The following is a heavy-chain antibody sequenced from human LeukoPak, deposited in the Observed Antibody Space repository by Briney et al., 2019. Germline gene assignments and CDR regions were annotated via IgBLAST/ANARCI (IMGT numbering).Heavy chain of an antibody. CDR2: IYHSGGT. V-gene: IGHV4-4*02. J-gene: IGHJ5*02. CDR1: GGSIRSSNW. CDR3: ARDHHGSGNPNWFDP. D-gene: IGHD3-10*01. Sequence: PSETLSLTCAVSGGSIRSSNWWSGVRRPPGKGLEWIGEIYHSGGTNYNPSLKSRVTISVDKSKTQFSLKLSSVTAADTAVYYCARDHHGSGNPNWFDPWGQGTLVTVSS.